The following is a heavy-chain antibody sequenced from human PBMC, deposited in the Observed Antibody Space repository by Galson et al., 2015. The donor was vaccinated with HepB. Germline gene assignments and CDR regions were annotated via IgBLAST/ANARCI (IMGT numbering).Heavy chain of an antibody. CDR1: GYTFTNYY. J-gene: IGHJ4*02. V-gene: IGHV1-2*02. CDR3: AAAYQELPPGY. Sequence: SVKVSCKAFGYTFTNYYMNWVRQAPGQGLEWTGWINPNSGGTNYAQKFQGRVTMTRDTSISTAYMELSSLSSDDTAVYHCAAAYQELPPGYWGQGTLLTVSS. D-gene: IGHD1-26*01. CDR2: INPNSGGT.